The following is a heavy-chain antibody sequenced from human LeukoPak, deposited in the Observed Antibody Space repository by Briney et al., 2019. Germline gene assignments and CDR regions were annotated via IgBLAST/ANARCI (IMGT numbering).Heavy chain of an antibody. Sequence: SETLSLTCTVSGGSISSYYWSWIRQPPGKGLEWIGYIYHSGSTYYNPSLKSRVTISVDRSKNQFSLELSSVTAADTAVYYCARVGATTWDFDYWGQGTLVTVSS. CDR2: IYHSGST. CDR1: GGSISSYY. V-gene: IGHV4-59*12. J-gene: IGHJ4*02. CDR3: ARVGATTWDFDY. D-gene: IGHD1-26*01.